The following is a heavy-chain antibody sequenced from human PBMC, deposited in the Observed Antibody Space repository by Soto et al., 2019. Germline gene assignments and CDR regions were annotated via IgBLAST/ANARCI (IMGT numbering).Heavy chain of an antibody. CDR3: AKPHNPTMIVNYFDY. J-gene: IGHJ4*02. V-gene: IGHV3-30*18. CDR1: GFTFSSYG. Sequence: QVQLVESGGGVVQPGRSLRLSCAASGFTFSSYGMHWVRQAPGKGLEWVAVISYDGSNKYYADSVKGRFTISRDNSKNTLYLQMNSLRDEDTAVYYCAKPHNPTMIVNYFDYWGQGTLVTVSS. CDR2: ISYDGSNK. D-gene: IGHD3-22*01.